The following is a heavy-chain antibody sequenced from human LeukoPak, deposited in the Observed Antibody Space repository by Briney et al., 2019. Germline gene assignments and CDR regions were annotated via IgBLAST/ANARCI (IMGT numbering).Heavy chain of an antibody. V-gene: IGHV4-59*01. CDR3: ARGPVGSSWYSFDY. CDR2: IYYSGST. Sequence: SETLSLTCTVSGGSISSYYWSWIRQPPGKGLEWIGYIYYSGSTNYNPSLKSRVTISVDTSKNQFSLKLSSVTAADTAVYYCARGPVGSSWYSFDYWGQGTLVTVSS. J-gene: IGHJ4*02. D-gene: IGHD6-13*01. CDR1: GGSISSYY.